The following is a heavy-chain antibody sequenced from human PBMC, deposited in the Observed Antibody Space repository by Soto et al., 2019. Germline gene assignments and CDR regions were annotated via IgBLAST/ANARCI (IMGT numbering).Heavy chain of an antibody. V-gene: IGHV3-23*01. CDR1: GFTFGSYA. CDR3: AKDCGGRRPFHF. D-gene: IGHD3-16*01. J-gene: IGHJ4*02. Sequence: EVQLLESGGGLVRPGGSLRLSCVASGFTFGSYAMNWVRQDPGKGLEWVSALTNSASTTYYPDSVTGRFTISRDNSKNTLDLQMITLRAEDTAVYYCAKDCGGRRPFHFWGQGTLVTVSS. CDR2: LTNSASTT.